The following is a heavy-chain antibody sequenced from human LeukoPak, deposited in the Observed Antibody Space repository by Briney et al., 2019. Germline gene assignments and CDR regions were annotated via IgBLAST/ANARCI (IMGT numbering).Heavy chain of an antibody. V-gene: IGHV3-7*03. Sequence: GGSLRLSCAASGFTFSSYWMNWARQAPGKGLEWVASINHNGNVNYYVDSVKGRFTISRDNAKNSLYLQMSNLRAEDTAVCFCARGGGLDVWGQGATVTVSS. D-gene: IGHD3-16*01. CDR1: GFTFSSYW. J-gene: IGHJ6*02. CDR3: ARGGGLDV. CDR2: INHNGNVN.